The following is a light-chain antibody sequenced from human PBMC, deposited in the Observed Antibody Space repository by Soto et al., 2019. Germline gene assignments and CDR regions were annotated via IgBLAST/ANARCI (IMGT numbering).Light chain of an antibody. CDR3: TSYTSSNTHV. CDR2: DVS. Sequence: QSVLPQPASVSGSPGQSITISCTGTSSDVGGYNYVSWLQQHPGKVPKLIIYDVSSRPSGVSNRFSGSKSGNTASLTISGLQAEDEADYYCTSYTSSNTHVFGGRTKVTV. J-gene: IGLJ1*01. V-gene: IGLV2-14*01. CDR1: SSDVGGYNY.